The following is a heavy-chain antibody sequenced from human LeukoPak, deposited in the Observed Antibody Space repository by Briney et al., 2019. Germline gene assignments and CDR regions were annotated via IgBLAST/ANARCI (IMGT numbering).Heavy chain of an antibody. CDR3: ANANPTRGYSDSSGYSLCSVVEYFQH. V-gene: IGHV3-23*01. J-gene: IGHJ1*01. CDR1: GFTFSSYA. CDR2: ISGSGGST. Sequence: GGSLRLSCAASGFTFSSYAMSWVRQAPGKGLEWVSAISGSGGSTYYADSVKGRFTISRDNSKNTLYLQMTSLRAEDTAVYYCANANPTRGYSDSSGYSLCSVVEYFQHWGQGTLVTVSS. D-gene: IGHD3-22*01.